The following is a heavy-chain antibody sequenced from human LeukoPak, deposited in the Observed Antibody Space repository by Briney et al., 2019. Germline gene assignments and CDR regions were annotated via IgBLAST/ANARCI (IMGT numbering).Heavy chain of an antibody. CDR3: AREAYCGGDCYQEYFQY. CDR2: IKKDGSEK. V-gene: IGHV3-7*03. D-gene: IGHD2-21*02. J-gene: IGHJ1*01. CDR1: GFTFDTYW. Sequence: GGSLRLSCAASGFTFDTYWMSWVRQAPGKGLEWVANIKKDGSEKYYVDSVKGRFTISRDNAKNSLYLQMNSLRPEDTALYYCAREAYCGGDCYQEYFQYWGQGTLVTVPS.